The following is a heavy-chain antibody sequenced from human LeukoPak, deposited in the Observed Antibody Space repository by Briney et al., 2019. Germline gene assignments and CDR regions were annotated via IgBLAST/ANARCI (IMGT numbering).Heavy chain of an antibody. CDR2: IRSDGKNE. Sequence: GGSLRLSCAASGFTFRSYAMTWVRQAPGKGLEWVSAIRSDGKNEYYADSVKGRFTISRDNSKNTLYLQMNSLRAEDTAVYYCARDATQIQVWFDGYSDHWGQGTLVTVSS. J-gene: IGHJ4*02. V-gene: IGHV3-23*01. CDR3: ARDATQIQVWFDGYSDH. D-gene: IGHD2-21*01. CDR1: GFTFRSYA.